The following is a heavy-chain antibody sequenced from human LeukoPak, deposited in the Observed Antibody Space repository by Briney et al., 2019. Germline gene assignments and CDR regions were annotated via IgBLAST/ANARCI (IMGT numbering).Heavy chain of an antibody. D-gene: IGHD1-26*01. V-gene: IGHV4-39*01. CDR1: GDSINSLDL. Sequence: PSGTLSLTCTVSGDSINSLDLWSWVRQPPGKGLEWIGNIYYSGSTYYNPSLKSRVTMSVDTSKNQFFLKLNSVTAADTAVYYCARGRPYSGGYHLDYWGQGTLVTVSA. J-gene: IGHJ4*02. CDR2: IYYSGST. CDR3: ARGRPYSGGYHLDY.